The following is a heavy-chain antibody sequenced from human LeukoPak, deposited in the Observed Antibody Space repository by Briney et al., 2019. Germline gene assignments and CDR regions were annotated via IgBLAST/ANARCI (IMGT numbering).Heavy chain of an antibody. CDR1: GGSISSSSYY. CDR2: IYYSGST. D-gene: IGHD2-15*01. Sequence: PSETLSLTCTVSGGSISSSSYYWGWIRQPPGKGLEWIGSIYYSGSTYYNPSLKSRVTISVDTSKNQFSLKLSSVTAADTAVYYCVRGWVCSGGSCYSRFDPWGPGTLVTVSS. CDR3: VRGWVCSGGSCYSRFDP. V-gene: IGHV4-39*01. J-gene: IGHJ5*02.